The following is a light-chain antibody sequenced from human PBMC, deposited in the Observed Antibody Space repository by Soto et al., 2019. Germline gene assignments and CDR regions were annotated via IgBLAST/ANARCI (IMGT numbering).Light chain of an antibody. J-gene: IGKJ1*01. CDR1: QGIRND. CDR2: AAS. V-gene: IGKV1-6*01. CDR3: QQANSFPWT. Sequence: AIQMTQSPSSLSASVGDRVTITCRASQGIRNDLGWYQQKPGQAPKLLIFAASSLQVGAPSRFSGSGSGTDFTLTISSLQPEDFATYYCQQANSFPWTFGQGTKVDNK.